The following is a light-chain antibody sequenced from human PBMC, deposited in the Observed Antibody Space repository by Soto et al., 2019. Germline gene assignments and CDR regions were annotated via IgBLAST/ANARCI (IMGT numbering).Light chain of an antibody. J-gene: IGLJ1*01. Sequence: QSVLTQPASVSGSPGQSITISCTGTSSDFGGYYFVSWYQQHPGKAPKLIIYDVSHRPSGVSTRFSGFKSGNTASLTISVLYAEDEAEYCCSSYRSSHIPSVFGTGTKVPVL. CDR2: DVS. V-gene: IGLV2-14*03. CDR3: SSYRSSHIPSV. CDR1: SSDFGGYYF.